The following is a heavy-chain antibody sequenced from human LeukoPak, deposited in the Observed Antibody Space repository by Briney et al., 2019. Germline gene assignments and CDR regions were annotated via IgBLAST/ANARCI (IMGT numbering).Heavy chain of an antibody. Sequence: ASVKVSCKAFGYTFTGYYMHRVRQAPGQGPEWMGCINPNSGGTNYAQKFQGRVTMTRDTSISTVYMELSRLRSDDTAVFYCARGLAAALGYFDYWGQGTLVTVSS. J-gene: IGHJ4*02. V-gene: IGHV1-2*02. CDR1: GYTFTGYY. D-gene: IGHD2-15*01. CDR3: ARGLAAALGYFDY. CDR2: INPNSGGT.